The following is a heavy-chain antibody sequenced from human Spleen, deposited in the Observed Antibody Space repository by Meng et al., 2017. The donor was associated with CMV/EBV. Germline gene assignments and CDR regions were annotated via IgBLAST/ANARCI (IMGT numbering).Heavy chain of an antibody. J-gene: IGHJ4*02. V-gene: IGHV1-46*01. CDR2: INPSGGSS. CDR3: ARILYGGNPPFDY. Sequence: QTSGYTFTSYYIQWVRQAPGQGLEWMGIINPSGGSSKYAQKFQGRVTLTTDTSTSTVYMELNSLGFDDTAVYYCARILYGGNPPFDYWGQGTLVTVSS. D-gene: IGHD2-15*01. CDR1: GYTFTSYY.